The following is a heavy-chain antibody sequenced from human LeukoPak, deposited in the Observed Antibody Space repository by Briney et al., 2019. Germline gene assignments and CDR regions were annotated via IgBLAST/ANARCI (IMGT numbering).Heavy chain of an antibody. D-gene: IGHD3-9*01. V-gene: IGHV3-53*05. CDR3: ARLRYFDWLGDY. J-gene: IGHJ4*02. CDR2: IYSGGST. CDR1: GFTVSSTY. Sequence: GGSRRLSCAASGFTVSSTYMSWVRQAPGKGLEWVSVIYSGGSTYYADSVKGRFTISRDNSKNTLFLQMNTLRDEDTAVYYCARLRYFDWLGDYWGQGTLVTVSS.